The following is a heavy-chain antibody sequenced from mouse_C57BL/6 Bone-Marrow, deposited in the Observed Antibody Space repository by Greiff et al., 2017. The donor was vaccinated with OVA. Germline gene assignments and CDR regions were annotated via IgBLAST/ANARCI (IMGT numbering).Heavy chain of an antibody. CDR1: GYAFTNYL. J-gene: IGHJ2*01. CDR2: INPGSGGT. Sequence: QVQLQQSGAELVRPGTSVKVSCKASGYAFTNYLIEWVKQRPGQGLEWIGVINPGSGGTNYNEKFKGKATLTADKSSSTAYMQLSSLTSEDSAVYFCAMEVFSSYWGQDTTLTVSS. D-gene: IGHD6-2*01. V-gene: IGHV1-54*01. CDR3: AMEVFSSY.